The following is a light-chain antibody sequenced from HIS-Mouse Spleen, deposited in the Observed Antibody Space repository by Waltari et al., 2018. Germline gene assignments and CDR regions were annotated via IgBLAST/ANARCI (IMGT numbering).Light chain of an antibody. V-gene: IGLV3-21*03. CDR3: QVWDSSSDHVV. J-gene: IGLJ2*01. Sequence: SYVLTQPPSVSVAPGKTARITCGGNNIGSKSVNWYHQKPGQAPVLVVYDDRDRPSGIPERFSGSNSGNTATLTISRVEAGDEADYYCQVWDSSSDHVVFGGGTKLTVL. CDR2: DDR. CDR1: NIGSKS.